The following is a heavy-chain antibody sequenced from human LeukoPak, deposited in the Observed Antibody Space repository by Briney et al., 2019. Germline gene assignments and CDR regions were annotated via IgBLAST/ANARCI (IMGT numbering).Heavy chain of an antibody. J-gene: IGHJ6*03. CDR1: GGSISSSSYY. CDR3: ARRAVPAAYDYYYYMDV. Sequence: SETLSLTCTASGGSISSSSYYWGWIRQPPGKGLEWIGGISYSGSNYYNPSLKSRVTISVDTSKNQFTLKLSSVTAADTAVYYCARRAVPAAYDYYYYMDVWGKGTTVTVSS. V-gene: IGHV4-39*01. D-gene: IGHD2-2*01. CDR2: ISYSGSN.